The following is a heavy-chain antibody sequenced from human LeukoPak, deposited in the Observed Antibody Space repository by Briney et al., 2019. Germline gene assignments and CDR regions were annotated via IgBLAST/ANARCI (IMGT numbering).Heavy chain of an antibody. D-gene: IGHD3-22*01. CDR2: ISAYNGNT. CDR3: ARRAIYDSSVRGYYYYYYMDV. J-gene: IGHJ6*03. Sequence: ASVKVSCKASGYTFTSYGISWVRQAPGQGLEWMGWISAYNGNTNYAQKLQGRVTMTIDTSTSTAYMELRSLRSDDTAVYYCARRAIYDSSVRGYYYYYYMDVWGKGTTVTVSS. V-gene: IGHV1-18*01. CDR1: GYTFTSYG.